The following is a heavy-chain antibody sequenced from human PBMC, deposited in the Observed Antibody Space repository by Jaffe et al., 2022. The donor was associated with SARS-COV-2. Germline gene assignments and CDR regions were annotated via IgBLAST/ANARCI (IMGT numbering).Heavy chain of an antibody. CDR2: IYWDDDK. J-gene: IGHJ6*02. CDR3: AHARRDPSARFYRPGGYYHYYIMDV. CDR1: GFSLSTSGVG. Sequence: QITLKESGPTLVKPTQTLTLTCTFSGFSLSTSGVGVGWIRQPPGKALEWLAFIYWDDDKLYSTPLETRLTITKDTSKNQVVLTLTDMGPVDAAIYSCAHARRDPSARFYRPGGYYHYYIMDVWGQGTTVTVSS. D-gene: IGHD3-16*01. V-gene: IGHV2-5*02.